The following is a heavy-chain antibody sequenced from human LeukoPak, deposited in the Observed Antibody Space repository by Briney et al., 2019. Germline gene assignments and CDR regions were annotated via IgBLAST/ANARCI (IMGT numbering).Heavy chain of an antibody. Sequence: HPGGSLRLSCAASGFTFSSYGMHWVRQAPGKGLEWVAVISYDGSNKYYADSVKGRFTISRDNSKNTLYLQMSSLRAEDTAVYYCARDLYDMACDYWGQGTLVTVSS. D-gene: IGHD3-9*01. CDR1: GFTFSSYG. V-gene: IGHV3-30*03. CDR2: ISYDGSNK. J-gene: IGHJ4*02. CDR3: ARDLYDMACDY.